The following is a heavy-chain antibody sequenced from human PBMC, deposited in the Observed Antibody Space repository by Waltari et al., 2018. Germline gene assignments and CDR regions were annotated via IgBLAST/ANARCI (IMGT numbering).Heavy chain of an antibody. J-gene: IGHJ4*02. V-gene: IGHV4-4*02. Sequence: QLQLQQSGPGLVKPWAYLSLTCAVSGASVTSSYWWSWVRQPPGKGLEWIGQIHGSGKTNYNPSLESRVTMSLDTSNNRFSLKVFSATAADTAVYYCARDRGRGLYLDSWGQGTLVTVSP. CDR1: GASVTSSYW. D-gene: IGHD2-15*01. CDR3: ARDRGRGLYLDS. CDR2: IHGSGKT.